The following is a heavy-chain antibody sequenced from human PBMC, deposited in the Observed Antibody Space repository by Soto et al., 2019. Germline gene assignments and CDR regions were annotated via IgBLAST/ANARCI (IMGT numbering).Heavy chain of an antibody. V-gene: IGHV1-18*01. CDR2: ISAYNGNT. D-gene: IGHD6-6*01. CDR3: ARDPPGTEYSSSRKGGRYYYYGMDV. CDR1: GYTFTSYG. J-gene: IGHJ6*02. Sequence: ASVKVTCKASGYTFTSYGISWVRQAPGQGLEWMGWISAYNGNTNYAQKLQGRVTMTRDTSTSTVCMELSSLRSEDTAVYYCARDPPGTEYSSSRKGGRYYYYGMDVWGQGTTVTVSS.